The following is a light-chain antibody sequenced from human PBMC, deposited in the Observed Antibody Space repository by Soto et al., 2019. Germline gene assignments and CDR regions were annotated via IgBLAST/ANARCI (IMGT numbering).Light chain of an antibody. CDR1: RSVGGSP. CDR3: QQYNNSLWP. CDR2: HTS. J-gene: IGKJ1*01. Sequence: ETVLTQSRGSLSLSPGERRTLSRRASRSVGGSPLAWYQQRPGQAPRLLIYHTSNRATGIPDRFSGSGSGTDFTLTISRLEPEELAVYDCQQYNNSLWPVGQWPKV. V-gene: IGKV3-20*01.